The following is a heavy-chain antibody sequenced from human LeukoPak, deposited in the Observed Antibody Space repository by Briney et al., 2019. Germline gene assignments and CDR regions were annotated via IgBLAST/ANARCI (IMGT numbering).Heavy chain of an antibody. D-gene: IGHD7-27*01. Sequence: ASVKVSCKASEYTFTTYDINWVRQASGQGLEWMGWMNPNSGNTGYAQKFQGRVTMTRHTSISTAYMELSSLRSEDTAVYYCATGPGKWGFDYWGPGTLVTVSS. CDR2: MNPNSGNT. V-gene: IGHV1-8*01. CDR1: EYTFTTYD. J-gene: IGHJ4*02. CDR3: ATGPGKWGFDY.